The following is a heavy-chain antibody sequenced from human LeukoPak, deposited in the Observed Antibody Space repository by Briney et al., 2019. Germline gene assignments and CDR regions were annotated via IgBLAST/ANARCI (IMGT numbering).Heavy chain of an antibody. D-gene: IGHD3-22*01. CDR2: IYTSGST. CDR1: GGSISSYY. CDR3: ARVFFSFLGGTYYYDSSGYYYSNWFDP. V-gene: IGHV4-4*07. Sequence: SETLSLTCTVSGGSISSYYWSWIRQPAGKGLEWIGRIYTSGSTNYNASLKSRVSMSVDTSKNQFSLKLSSVTAADTAVYYCARVFFSFLGGTYYYDSSGYYYSNWFDPWGQGTLVTVSS. J-gene: IGHJ5*02.